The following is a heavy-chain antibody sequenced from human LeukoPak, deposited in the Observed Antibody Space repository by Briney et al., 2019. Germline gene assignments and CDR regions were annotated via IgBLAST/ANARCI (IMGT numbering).Heavy chain of an antibody. CDR2: IWYHGSKK. CDR3: ARGRGFGGSGELSR. Sequence: GRTLRLSCAGSGLPFSSYGMLWVRQAPAKGLECVALIWYHGSKKYYADSVKGRFTISRDNSKSTMYLQLSSLGGEDTAVYYCARGRGFGGSGELSRWGRGSVVTVS. CDR1: GLPFSSYG. J-gene: IGHJ4*02. V-gene: IGHV3-33*01. D-gene: IGHD3-10*01.